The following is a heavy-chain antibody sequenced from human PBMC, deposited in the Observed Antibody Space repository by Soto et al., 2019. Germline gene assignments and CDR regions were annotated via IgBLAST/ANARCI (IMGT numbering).Heavy chain of an antibody. V-gene: IGHV1-18*01. CDR2: ISTFNGNT. J-gene: IGHJ4*02. D-gene: IGHD4-17*01. Sequence: ASVKVSCKSSDYTFTNYGISSVRQAPGQGLEWMGWISTFNGNTNYAQKFHGRVTMTKDTTTNTAYMELRSLRPDDPAVYYCGRGHYGERQFDYWGQGTQVTVSS. CDR1: DYTFTNYG. CDR3: GRGHYGERQFDY.